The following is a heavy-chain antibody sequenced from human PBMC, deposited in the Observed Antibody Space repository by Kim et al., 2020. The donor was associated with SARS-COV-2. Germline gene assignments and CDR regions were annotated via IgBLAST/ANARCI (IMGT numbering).Heavy chain of an antibody. CDR1: GYTFTTYY. CDR2: INPSGGDT. V-gene: IGHV1-46*03. J-gene: IGHJ4*02. CDR3: ARKRSGWFYFDH. D-gene: IGHD6-19*01. Sequence: ASVKVSCEASGYTFTTYYVHWVRQAPGQGLEWMGIINPSGGDTSYVQKFQGRLTMTSDSSTSTVYMELSSLRSEDTAVYYCARKRSGWFYFDHWGQGTLVTVSS.